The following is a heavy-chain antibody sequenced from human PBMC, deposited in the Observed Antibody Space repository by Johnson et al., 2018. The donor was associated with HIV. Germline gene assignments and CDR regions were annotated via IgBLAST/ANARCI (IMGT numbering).Heavy chain of an antibody. V-gene: IGHV3-30-3*01. CDR3: AKGGCGGDCYSPYLFDI. CDR1: GFTFSSYA. D-gene: IGHD2-21*01. CDR2: ISYDGNIK. J-gene: IGHJ3*02. Sequence: QVPLVESRGGVVQPGSSLRLSCAPSGFTFSSYAMHWVRQAPGKGLEWVAVISYDGNIKYYADSVKGRFTISRDNSKNTLYLQMNSLRAEDTAVYYCAKGGCGGDCYSPYLFDIWGQGIMVTVSS.